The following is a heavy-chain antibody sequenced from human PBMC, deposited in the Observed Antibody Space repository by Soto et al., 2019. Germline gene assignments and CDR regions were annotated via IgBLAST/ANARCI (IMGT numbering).Heavy chain of an antibody. J-gene: IGHJ4*02. Sequence: GGSLRLSCAASGFTVSSNYTSCVRQAPGKGLEWVSVIYSGGSTYYADSVKGRFTISRHNSKNTLYLQMNSLRAEDTAVYYCARSRSRGVIHYWGQGTLVTVSS. V-gene: IGHV3-53*04. CDR3: ARSRSRGVIHY. CDR1: GFTVSSNY. CDR2: IYSGGST. D-gene: IGHD3-10*01.